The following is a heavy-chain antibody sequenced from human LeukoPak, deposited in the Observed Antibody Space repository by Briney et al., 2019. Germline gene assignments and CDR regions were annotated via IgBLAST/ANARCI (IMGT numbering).Heavy chain of an antibody. CDR3: ARVRCISTSCYEYNWFDP. D-gene: IGHD2-2*01. J-gene: IGHJ5*02. CDR1: GDSISSYY. V-gene: IGHV4-59*01. Sequence: SETLSLTCTVSGDSISSYYWSWIRQPPGKGLEWIGYIYYSGSTNYNPSLKSRVTISVDTSKNQFSLKLSSVTAADTAVYYCARVRCISTSCYEYNWFDPWGQGTLVTVSS. CDR2: IYYSGST.